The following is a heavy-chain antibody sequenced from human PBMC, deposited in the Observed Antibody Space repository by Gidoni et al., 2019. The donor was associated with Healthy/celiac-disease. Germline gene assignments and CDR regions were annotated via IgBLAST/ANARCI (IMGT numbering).Heavy chain of an antibody. D-gene: IGHD5-12*01. CDR3: ARARGYSGYEKGAYYYYYGMDV. J-gene: IGHJ6*02. CDR1: GGTFSSYA. V-gene: IGHV1-69*01. CDR2: IIPIFGTA. Sequence: QVQLVQSGAEVKKPGSSVKVSCKASGGTFSSYAISWVRQAPGQGLEWMGGIIPIFGTANYAQKFQGRVTITADESTSTAYMELSSLRSEDTAVYYCARARGYSGYEKGAYYYYYGMDVWGQGTTVTVSS.